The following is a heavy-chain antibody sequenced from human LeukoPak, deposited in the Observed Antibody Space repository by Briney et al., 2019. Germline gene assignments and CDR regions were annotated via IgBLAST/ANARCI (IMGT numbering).Heavy chain of an antibody. J-gene: IGHJ4*02. CDR3: ARHASCGDDCYTYYFDY. D-gene: IGHD2-21*01. V-gene: IGHV4-39*01. Sequence: SETLSLTCTVSGGSISSSSYYWGWVRQPPGKGLEWLGSIYYSGSTYYNPSLKSRVTISLDTSKNQFSLKLSSVTAADTAVFYCARHASCGDDCYTYYFDYWGQGTLVTVSS. CDR1: GGSISSSSYY. CDR2: IYYSGST.